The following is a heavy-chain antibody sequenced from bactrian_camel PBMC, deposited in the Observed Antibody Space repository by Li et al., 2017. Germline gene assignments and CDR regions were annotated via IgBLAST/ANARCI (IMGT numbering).Heavy chain of an antibody. V-gene: IGHV3-2*01. D-gene: IGHD7*01. Sequence: HVQLVESGGGLVQPGGSLRLSCAASGVTFNNHYMNWVRQAPGKGLEWVSTIYTGGSSTYYADSVKGRFTISQDTSRRAEYLEMNSLKPEDTGMYYCGTDASLNLVVRTSLYCNYNYEGQGTQVTVSS. CDR2: IYTGGSST. CDR1: GVTFNNHY. J-gene: IGHJ4*01. CDR3: GTDASLNLVVRTSLYCNYNY.